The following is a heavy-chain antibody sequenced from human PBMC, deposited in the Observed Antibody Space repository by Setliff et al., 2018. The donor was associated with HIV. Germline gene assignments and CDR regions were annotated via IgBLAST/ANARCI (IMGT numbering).Heavy chain of an antibody. CDR3: VRGGSWGII. CDR2: MHHSGGT. V-gene: IGHV4-38-2*02. J-gene: IGHJ3*02. D-gene: IGHD3-16*01. Sequence: ASETLSLTCTVSGYSISTGYNWGCIRQPPGKGLEWIGSMHHSGGTYYNPSLKTRVTMSLDTSKNQFSLNLSSVTAADTAVYYCVRGGSWGIIWGQWTVVTVSS. CDR1: GYSISTGYN.